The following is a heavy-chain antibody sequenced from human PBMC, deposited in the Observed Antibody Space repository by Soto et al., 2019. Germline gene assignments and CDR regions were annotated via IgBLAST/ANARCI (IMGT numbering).Heavy chain of an antibody. D-gene: IGHD3-3*01. Sequence: PGGSLRLSCAASGFTFSSYWMSWVRQAPGKGLEWVANIKQDGSEKYYVDSVKGRFTISRDNAKNSLYLQMNSLRAEDTAVYYCARALTIFGVVNDYWGQGTLVTVSS. CDR1: GFTFSSYW. J-gene: IGHJ4*02. CDR3: ARALTIFGVVNDY. CDR2: IKQDGSEK. V-gene: IGHV3-7*03.